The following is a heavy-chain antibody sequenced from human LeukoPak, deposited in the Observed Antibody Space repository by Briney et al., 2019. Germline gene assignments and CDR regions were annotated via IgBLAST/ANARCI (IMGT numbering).Heavy chain of an antibody. CDR2: INPNTGNP. V-gene: IGHV7-4-1*02. J-gene: IGHJ4*02. D-gene: IGHD6-19*01. CDR1: GYTFTSYA. Sequence: ASVKVPCKASGYTFTSYAMNWVRQAPGQGLEWMGWINPNTGNPTYAQAFTGRFVFSLDTSVSTAYLQISSLNTEDTAVYYCAIDQPVAGVSNFDSWGQGTPVTVSS. CDR3: AIDQPVAGVSNFDS.